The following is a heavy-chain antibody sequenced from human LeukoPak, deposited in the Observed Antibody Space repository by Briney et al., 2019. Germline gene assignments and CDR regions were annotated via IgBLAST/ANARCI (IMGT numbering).Heavy chain of an antibody. CDR1: GFTFSAYG. Sequence: GGSLRLSCAASGFTFSAYGMSWVRQAPGKGLEWVSGISDTGDTAYYADSVKGRFTISRDNSRNTVYLQMNSLRAEDTAVYYCARDIWFGDYWGQGTLVTVSS. CDR2: ISDTGDTA. J-gene: IGHJ4*02. V-gene: IGHV3-23*01. D-gene: IGHD3-10*01. CDR3: ARDIWFGDY.